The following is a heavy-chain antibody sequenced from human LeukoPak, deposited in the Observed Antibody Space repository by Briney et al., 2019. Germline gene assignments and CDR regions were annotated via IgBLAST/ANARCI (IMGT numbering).Heavy chain of an antibody. CDR2: INPSRGGT. J-gene: IGHJ4*02. Sequence: ASVKVSCKASGYTFTGYYIYWVRQAPGQGLEYMGWINPSRGGTNSTQKFQGRVTMTRDTSISTAYMELSRLRSDDTAVYYCARATEGGYHYWGQGTLVTVSS. V-gene: IGHV1-2*02. CDR3: ARATEGGYHY. D-gene: IGHD3-22*01. CDR1: GYTFTGYY.